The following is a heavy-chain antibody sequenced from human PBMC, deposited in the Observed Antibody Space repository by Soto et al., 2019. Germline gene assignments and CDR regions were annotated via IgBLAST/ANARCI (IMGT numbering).Heavy chain of an antibody. V-gene: IGHV3-53*01. J-gene: IGHJ4*02. CDR2: IYGGGTT. Sequence: EVQLVESGGGLIQPGGSLRLSCAASGFTVSSKYMTWVRQAPGKGLEWVSVIYGGGTTYYADSVKGRFTISRDNSNHALHLQVNSLRAEDTAVYYCVHTTGSPGFDFWGQGTLVTVSS. D-gene: IGHD1-1*01. CDR3: VHTTGSPGFDF. CDR1: GFTVSSKY.